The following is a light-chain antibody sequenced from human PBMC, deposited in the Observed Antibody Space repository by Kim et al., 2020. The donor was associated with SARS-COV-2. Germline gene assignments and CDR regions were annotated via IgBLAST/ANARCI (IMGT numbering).Light chain of an antibody. Sequence: EIVMTQSPATLSVSPGERATLSCRASQSVSSNLAWYQQKPGQAPRLLIYGASTRATGIPGRFSGSGSGTEFTLTISSLQSEDFAVYYCQQYNNWLTFGGGTKVDIK. V-gene: IGKV3-15*01. CDR1: QSVSSN. J-gene: IGKJ4*01. CDR3: QQYNNWLT. CDR2: GAS.